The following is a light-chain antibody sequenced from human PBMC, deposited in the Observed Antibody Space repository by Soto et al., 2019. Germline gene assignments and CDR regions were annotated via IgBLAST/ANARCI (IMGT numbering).Light chain of an antibody. Sequence: DIQMTQSPSDMSASVGDRVTITCRASQDISNFLVWFQQRPGKVPKRLMYSANRLESGVPSRFSGSGSGTEFTLTISSLQPEDFATYYCLQHKSYPRTFGQGTK. V-gene: IGKV1-17*03. CDR3: LQHKSYPRT. J-gene: IGKJ1*01. CDR2: SAN. CDR1: QDISNF.